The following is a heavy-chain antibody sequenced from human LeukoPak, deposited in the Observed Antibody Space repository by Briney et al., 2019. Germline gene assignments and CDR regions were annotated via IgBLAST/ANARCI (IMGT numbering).Heavy chain of an antibody. J-gene: IGHJ6*04. CDR3: AELGITMIGGV. CDR1: GFTVSSNY. D-gene: IGHD3-10*02. V-gene: IGHV3-53*01. Sequence: GGSLRLSCAASGFTVSSNYMSWVRQAPGKGLEWVSVIYSGGSTYYADSVKGRFTISRDNAKNSLYLQMNSLGAEDTAVYYCAELGITMIGGVWGKGTRSPSPQ. CDR2: IYSGGST.